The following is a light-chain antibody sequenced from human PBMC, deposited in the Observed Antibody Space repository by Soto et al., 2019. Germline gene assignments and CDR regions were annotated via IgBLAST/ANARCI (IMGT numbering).Light chain of an antibody. J-gene: IGLJ1*01. CDR1: RSNFGAGFD. CDR2: GIS. V-gene: IGLV1-40*01. Sequence: QSVLTQPPSVSGAPGQCVTISCTGTRSNFGAGFDVHWYQQLPGTAPKLLIYGISNRPSGVPDRFSGSKSGTSASLAIAGLQAEDEADYYCQSYDSSLSGYVFGTGTKPTVL. CDR3: QSYDSSLSGYV.